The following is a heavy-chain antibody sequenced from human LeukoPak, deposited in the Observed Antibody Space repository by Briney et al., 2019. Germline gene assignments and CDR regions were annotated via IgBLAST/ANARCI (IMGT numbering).Heavy chain of an antibody. J-gene: IGHJ4*02. CDR1: GGSFSGYY. CDR3: ARVYGSGSHH. D-gene: IGHD3-10*01. CDR2: INHSGST. Sequence: SETLSFTCAVYGGSFSGYYWSWIRQPPGKGLEWIGEINHSGSTNYNPSLKSRVAISVDTSKNQFSLKLSSVTAADTAVYYCARVYGSGSHHWGQGTLVTVSS. V-gene: IGHV4-34*01.